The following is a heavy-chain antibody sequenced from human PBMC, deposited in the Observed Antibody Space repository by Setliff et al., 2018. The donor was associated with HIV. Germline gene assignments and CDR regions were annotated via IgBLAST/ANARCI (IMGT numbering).Heavy chain of an antibody. V-gene: IGHV4-59*08. CDR3: ASLTTDRFLEWLFVY. J-gene: IGHJ4*02. D-gene: IGHD3-3*01. CDR1: GGSISGHY. Sequence: PSETLSLTCTVSGGSISGHYWSWIRQPPGKGLEWIAYIFYTGSTNYNPSLKSRVTISVDTSKNQFSLKLSSVTAADTAVYYCASLTTDRFLEWLFVYWGQGTLVTVSS. CDR2: IFYTGST.